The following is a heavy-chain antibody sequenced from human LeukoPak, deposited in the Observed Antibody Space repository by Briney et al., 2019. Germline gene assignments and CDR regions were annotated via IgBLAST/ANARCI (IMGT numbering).Heavy chain of an antibody. J-gene: IGHJ6*03. CDR3: ARVEGFASAAGNAGGYYYYMDV. V-gene: IGHV1-8*03. CDR1: GYTFTSYD. Sequence: ASVKVSCKASGYTFTSYDINWVRQATGQGLEWMGWMNPNSGNTGYAQKFQGRVTITRNTSISTAYMELSSLRSEDTAVYYCARVEGFASAAGNAGGYYYYMDVWGKGTTVTVSS. CDR2: MNPNSGNT. D-gene: IGHD6-13*01.